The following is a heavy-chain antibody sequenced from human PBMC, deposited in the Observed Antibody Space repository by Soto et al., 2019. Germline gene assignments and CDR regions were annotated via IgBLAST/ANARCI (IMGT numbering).Heavy chain of an antibody. V-gene: IGHV4-59*01. D-gene: IGHD6-19*01. CDR1: GGSISSYY. CDR2: IYYSGST. Sequence: SETLSLTCTVSGGSISSYYLSWIRQPPGKGLEWVGYIYYSGSTNYNPSLKSRVTISLDTSKNQFSLKLSSVTAADTAVYYCARYSSGWYYFDYWGQGTLVTVSS. CDR3: ARYSSGWYYFDY. J-gene: IGHJ4*02.